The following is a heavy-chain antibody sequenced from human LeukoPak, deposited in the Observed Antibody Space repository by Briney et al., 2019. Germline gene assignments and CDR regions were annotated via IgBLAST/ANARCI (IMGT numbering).Heavy chain of an antibody. CDR2: IWYDGHNK. V-gene: IGHV3-33*01. Sequence: PGGSLRLSCVASGFSFSKYGMHWVRQAPGKGLQWLAIIWYDGHNKYYADSVKGRFTISRDNSKNTLFLEMNDLKAEDTAVYYCAREWVLIAEAGGPGYWGQGTLVTVSS. CDR3: AREWVLIAEAGGPGY. CDR1: GFSFSKYG. J-gene: IGHJ4*02. D-gene: IGHD2-21*01.